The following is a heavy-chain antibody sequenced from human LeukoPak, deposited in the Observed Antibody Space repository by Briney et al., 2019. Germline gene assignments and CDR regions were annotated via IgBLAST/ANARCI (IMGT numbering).Heavy chain of an antibody. Sequence: ASVKVSCKASGGTFSSYAISWVRQAPGQGLEWMGGIIPIFGTANYAQKFQGRVTITTDESTSTAYMELSSLGSEDTAVYYCATRWLQPAFDIWGQGTMVTVSS. V-gene: IGHV1-69*05. J-gene: IGHJ3*02. CDR2: IIPIFGTA. CDR3: ATRWLQPAFDI. CDR1: GGTFSSYA. D-gene: IGHD5-24*01.